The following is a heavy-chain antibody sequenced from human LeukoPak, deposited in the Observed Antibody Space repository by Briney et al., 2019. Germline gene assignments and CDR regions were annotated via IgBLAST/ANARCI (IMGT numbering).Heavy chain of an antibody. Sequence: SETLSLTCTVSGGSISSYYWSWIRQPPGKGLEWIGYIYCSGSTNYNPSLKSRVTISVDTSKNQFSLKLSSVTAADTAVYYCARELGIGGNFDYWGQGTLVTVSS. CDR1: GGSISSYY. J-gene: IGHJ4*02. CDR3: ARELGIGGNFDY. CDR2: IYCSGST. V-gene: IGHV4-59*01. D-gene: IGHD7-27*01.